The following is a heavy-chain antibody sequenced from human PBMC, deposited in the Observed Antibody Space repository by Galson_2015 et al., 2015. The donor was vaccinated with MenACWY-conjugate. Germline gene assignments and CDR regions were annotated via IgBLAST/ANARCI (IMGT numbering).Heavy chain of an antibody. V-gene: IGHV3-48*03. D-gene: IGHD6-13*01. Sequence: SLRLSCAASGFTFSSYDINWVRQAPGRGLEWVSYISRSGTTKYHADSVKGRFTISRDNAKNSLYLQMNSLRAEDTAVYYCATTEAAAGHFFDYWGQGTLVTVSS. CDR2: ISRSGTTK. CDR1: GFTFSSYD. CDR3: ATTEAAAGHFFDY. J-gene: IGHJ4*02.